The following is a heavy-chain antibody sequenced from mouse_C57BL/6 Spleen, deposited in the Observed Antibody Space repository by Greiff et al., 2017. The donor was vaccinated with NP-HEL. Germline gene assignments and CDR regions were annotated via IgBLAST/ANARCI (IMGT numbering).Heavy chain of an antibody. CDR3: AGDYDDWYFDV. Sequence: VQLQQSGAELAKPGASVKLSCKASGYTFTSYWMHWVKQRPGQGLEWIGYINPSSGYTKYNQKFKDKATLTADKSSSTAYMQLSSLTYEDSAVYYCAGDYDDWYFDVWGTGTTVTVPS. J-gene: IGHJ1*03. CDR1: GYTFTSYW. CDR2: INPSSGYT. D-gene: IGHD2-4*01. V-gene: IGHV1-7*01.